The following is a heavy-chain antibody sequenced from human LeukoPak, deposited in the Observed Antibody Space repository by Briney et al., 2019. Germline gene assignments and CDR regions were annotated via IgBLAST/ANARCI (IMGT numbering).Heavy chain of an antibody. J-gene: IGHJ4*02. D-gene: IGHD2-15*01. Sequence: ASVKVSCKASGYTFTSYGISWVRQAPGQGLEWMGWINTNTGNPTYAQGFTGHFVFSLDTSVSTAYLQISSLKAEDTAMYYCARGGYPYLSTWYSDYWGQGTLVTVSS. CDR2: INTNTGNP. V-gene: IGHV7-4-1*02. CDR1: GYTFTSYG. CDR3: ARGGYPYLSTWYSDY.